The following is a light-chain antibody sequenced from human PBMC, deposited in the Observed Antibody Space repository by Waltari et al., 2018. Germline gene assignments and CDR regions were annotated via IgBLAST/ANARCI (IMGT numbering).Light chain of an antibody. CDR1: QSVSRAF. V-gene: IGKV3-20*01. CDR3: QHYVNLPVT. J-gene: IGKJ1*01. Sequence: SCRASQSVSRAFAWYQQKPGQAPRLLIYAASTRATGVPDRFSGSGSGTDFSLTISRLDPEDFAVYYCQHYVNLPVTFGQGTKVEI. CDR2: AAS.